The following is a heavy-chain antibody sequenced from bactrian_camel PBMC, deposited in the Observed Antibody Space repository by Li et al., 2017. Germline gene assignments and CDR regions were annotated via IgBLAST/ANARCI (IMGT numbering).Heavy chain of an antibody. CDR3: AKGVTDSEYEVSNLHY. CDR2: INGRGVT. J-gene: IGHJ4*01. Sequence: HVQLVESGGGSVQAGGSLRLSCAASGYMHNIGCMAWFRQAPGKEREGVASINGRGVTYYADSAKGRFTISRDNAKNTVYLQLNSLKTEDMAMYYCAKGVTDSEYEVSNLHYWGQGTQVTVS. D-gene: IGHD4*01. CDR1: GYMHNIGC. V-gene: IGHV3S1*01.